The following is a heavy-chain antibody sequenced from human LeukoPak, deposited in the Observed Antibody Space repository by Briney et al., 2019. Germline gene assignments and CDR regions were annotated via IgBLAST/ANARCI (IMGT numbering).Heavy chain of an antibody. CDR2: LNWNGVST. Sequence: GGSLRLSCAASGFTFDDYDMSWVRQVPGKGLEWVCGLNWNGVSTGYADSVKGRFTISRDNAKNFLYLQMNNVTVEDTALYYCARDYPPYWGQGTLVTVSA. V-gene: IGHV3-20*04. CDR1: GFTFDDYD. CDR3: ARDYPPY. J-gene: IGHJ4*02.